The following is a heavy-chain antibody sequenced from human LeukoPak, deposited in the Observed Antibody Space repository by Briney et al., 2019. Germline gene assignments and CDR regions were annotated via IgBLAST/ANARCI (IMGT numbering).Heavy chain of an antibody. J-gene: IGHJ3*02. Sequence: SETLSLTCTVSGGSISSGSYYWSWIRQPAGRGLEWIGRIYTSGSTNYNPSLKSRVTISVDTSKNQFSLKLSSVTAADTAVYYCARDLQLLYRGDAFDIWGQGTMVTVSS. CDR1: GGSISSGSYY. V-gene: IGHV4-61*02. CDR3: ARDLQLLYRGDAFDI. D-gene: IGHD2-2*02. CDR2: IYTSGST.